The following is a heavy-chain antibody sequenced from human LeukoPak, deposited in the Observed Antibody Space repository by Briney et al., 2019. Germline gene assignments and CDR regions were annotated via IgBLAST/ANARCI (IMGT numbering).Heavy chain of an antibody. CDR1: GGTFSSYA. D-gene: IGHD3-22*01. CDR2: IIPIFGTA. J-gene: IGHJ3*02. V-gene: IGHV1-69*05. CDR3: ARDSFSYDSSGRDAFDI. Sequence: SVKVSCKASGGTFSSYAISWVRQAPGQGLEWMGRIIPIFGTANYAQKFQGRVTITTDESTSTAYMELSSLRSDDTAVYYCARDSFSYDSSGRDAFDIWGQGTMVTVSS.